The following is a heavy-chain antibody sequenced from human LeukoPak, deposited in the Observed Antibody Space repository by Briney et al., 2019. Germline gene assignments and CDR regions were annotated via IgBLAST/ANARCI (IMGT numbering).Heavy chain of an antibody. V-gene: IGHV1-18*01. D-gene: IGHD1-7*01. J-gene: IGHJ6*03. CDR3: ARLGTPLYYYYMDV. Sequence: GASVTVSCKASGYTFTSYGVTWVRQAPGQGLEWMGWIIPYNGKTNYAQKLQGRVTMTTDTSTSTAYMELRSLRSDDTAVYYCARLGTPLYYYYMDVWGKGTTVTISS. CDR1: GYTFTSYG. CDR2: IIPYNGKT.